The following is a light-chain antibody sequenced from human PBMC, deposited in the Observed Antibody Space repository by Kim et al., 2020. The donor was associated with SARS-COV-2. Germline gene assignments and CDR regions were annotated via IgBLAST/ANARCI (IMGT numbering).Light chain of an antibody. CDR1: STNVGDQG. V-gene: IGLV10-54*01. CDR3: SAWDSGLSAWV. CDR2: RNN. Sequence: QTATLTCTGNSTNVGDQGAAWLQQHQGHPPKLLSYRNNNRPSGISERLSASRSGNTASLTITGLQPEDEADYYCSAWDSGLSAWVFGGGTQLTVL. J-gene: IGLJ3*02.